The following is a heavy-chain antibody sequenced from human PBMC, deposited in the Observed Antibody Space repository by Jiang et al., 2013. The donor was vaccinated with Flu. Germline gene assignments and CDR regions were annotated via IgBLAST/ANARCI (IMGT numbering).Heavy chain of an antibody. D-gene: IGHD3-9*01. CDR3: ARLHYDILTGSYYFDY. J-gene: IGHJ4*02. CDR2: INAGNGNT. V-gene: IGHV1-3*01. Sequence: GAEVKKPGASVKVSCKASGYTFTSYAMHWVRQAPGQRLEWMGWINAGNGNTKYSQKFQGRVTITRDTSASTAYMELSSLRSEDTAVYYCARLHYDILTGSYYFDYWGQGTLVTVSS. CDR1: GYTFTSYA.